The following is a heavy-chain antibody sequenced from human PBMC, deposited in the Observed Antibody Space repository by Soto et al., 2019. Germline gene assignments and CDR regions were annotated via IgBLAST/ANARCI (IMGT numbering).Heavy chain of an antibody. CDR1: GGSISSSNW. Sequence: SETLSLTCAVSGGSISSSNWWSWVRQPPGKGLEWIGEIYHSGSTNYNPSLKSRVTISVDKSKNQFSLKLSSVTAADTAVYYCAKFLVRGVIEGYFDYWGQGTLVTVSS. J-gene: IGHJ4*02. V-gene: IGHV4-4*02. CDR3: AKFLVRGVIEGYFDY. D-gene: IGHD3-10*01. CDR2: IYHSGST.